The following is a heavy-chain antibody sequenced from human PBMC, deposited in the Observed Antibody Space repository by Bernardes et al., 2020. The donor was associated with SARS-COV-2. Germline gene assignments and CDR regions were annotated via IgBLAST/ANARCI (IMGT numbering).Heavy chain of an antibody. Sequence: TLSLTCTVSGDSLSSGDYYCSWIRQPAGKGLEYIGRFHTRGTTKYNPSHKSRVTISLDTSKNQFSLKLTSVTAADTAVYYCALTTVVPWAFDIWGQGTVVTVAS. D-gene: IGHD4-17*01. J-gene: IGHJ3*02. CDR1: GDSLSSGDYY. CDR2: FHTRGTT. V-gene: IGHV4-61*02. CDR3: ALTTVVPWAFDI.